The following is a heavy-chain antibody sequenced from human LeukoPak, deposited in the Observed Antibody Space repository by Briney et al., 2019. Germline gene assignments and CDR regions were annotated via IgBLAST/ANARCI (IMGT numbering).Heavy chain of an antibody. Sequence: GGPLRLSCAASGFIFSNYWMHWVRQAPGKGLVWVSRIYGDGSSVIYADSVKGRFTISRDNAKNTLYLQMDSLRAEDTAVYYCTSLGGLDYWGKGTLVSVST. CDR2: IYGDGSSV. V-gene: IGHV3-74*01. CDR3: TSLGGLDY. CDR1: GFIFSNYW. J-gene: IGHJ4*02.